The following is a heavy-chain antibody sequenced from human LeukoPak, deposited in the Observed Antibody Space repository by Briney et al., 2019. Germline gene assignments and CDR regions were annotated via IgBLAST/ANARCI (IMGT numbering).Heavy chain of an antibody. CDR1: GFTFSSYA. J-gene: IGHJ4*02. CDR3: ARDWFHAIDY. V-gene: IGHV3-23*01. D-gene: IGHD2/OR15-2a*01. CDR2: ISGSGGST. Sequence: GRSLRLSCAASGFTFSSYAMSWVRQAPGKGLEWVSAISGSGGSTYYADSVKGRFTISRDNSKNTLYLQMNSLRAEDTAVYYCARDWFHAIDYWGQGTLVTVSS.